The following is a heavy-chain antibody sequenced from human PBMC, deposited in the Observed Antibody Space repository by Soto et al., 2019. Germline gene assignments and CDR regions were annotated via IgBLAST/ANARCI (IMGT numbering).Heavy chain of an antibody. CDR3: ARDHYGMDV. J-gene: IGHJ6*02. CDR1: GFIFNTYA. CDR2: ISYDGTKK. Sequence: QVQLEESGGGVVQPGRSLRLSCAASGFIFNTYAVHWVRQAPGKGLEWVAVISYDGTKKYYADSVKGRFTISRDNSKNTLYVQMNSLRAEDTAVYYCARDHYGMDVWGQGTTVTVSS. V-gene: IGHV3-30-3*01.